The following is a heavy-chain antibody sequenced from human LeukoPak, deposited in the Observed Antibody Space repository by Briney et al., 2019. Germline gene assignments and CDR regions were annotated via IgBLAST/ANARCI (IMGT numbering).Heavy chain of an antibody. CDR3: ARKWLLPTGGFDP. J-gene: IGHJ5*02. CDR2: INHSGST. V-gene: IGHV4-39*07. CDR1: SDAISSSSYY. D-gene: IGHD3-22*01. Sequence: SETLSLTCTVSSDAISSSSYYWGWIRQPPGKGLEWIGEINHSGSTNYNPSLKSRVTISVDTSKNQFSLKLSSVTAADTAVYYCARKWLLPTGGFDPWGQGTLVTVSS.